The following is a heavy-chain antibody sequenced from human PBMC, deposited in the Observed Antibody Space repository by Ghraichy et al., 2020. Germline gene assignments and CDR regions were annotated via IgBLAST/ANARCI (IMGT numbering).Heavy chain of an antibody. CDR1: GFTFDDYT. CDR3: AKDLEKRGYCSGGSCYESGAFDI. CDR2: ISWDGGST. J-gene: IGHJ3*02. D-gene: IGHD2-15*01. V-gene: IGHV3-43*01. Sequence: LTCAASGFTFDDYTMHWVRQAPGKGLEWVSLISWDGGSTYYADSVKGRFTISRDNSKNSLYLQMNSLRTEDTALYYCAKDLEKRGYCSGGSCYESGAFDIWGQGTMVTVSS.